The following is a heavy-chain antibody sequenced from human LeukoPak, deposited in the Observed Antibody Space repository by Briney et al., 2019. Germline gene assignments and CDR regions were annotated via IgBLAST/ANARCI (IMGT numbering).Heavy chain of an antibody. V-gene: IGHV1-18*01. J-gene: IGHJ4*02. CDR3: ARDITRGPNPLGSGYNWNYWYLDL. Sequence: ASVKVSCKASGYTFNSYGISWVRQAPGQGLEWMGWINAYNGNTNYAEKLQGRVTMTTDTSTSTAYMELTSLRSDDTAVYYCARDITRGPNPLGSGYNWNYWYLDLWGQGTLVTVSS. CDR2: INAYNGNT. CDR1: GYTFNSYG. D-gene: IGHD1-1*01.